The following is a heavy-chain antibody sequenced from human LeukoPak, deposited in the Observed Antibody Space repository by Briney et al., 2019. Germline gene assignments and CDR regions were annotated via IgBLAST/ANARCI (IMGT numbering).Heavy chain of an antibody. D-gene: IGHD3-16*01. CDR1: GGSFSGYY. J-gene: IGHJ4*02. CDR2: INHSGST. Sequence: SETLSLTCAVYGGSFSGYYWSWIRQPPGKGLEWIGEINHSGSTNYNPSLKSRVTISVDTSNNQFSLKLSSVTAADTAVYYCARGGGLESDYWGQGTLVTVSS. V-gene: IGHV4-34*01. CDR3: ARGGGLESDY.